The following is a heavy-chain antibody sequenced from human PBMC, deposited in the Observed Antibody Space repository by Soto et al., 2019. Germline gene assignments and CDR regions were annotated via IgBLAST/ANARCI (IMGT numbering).Heavy chain of an antibody. V-gene: IGHV1-18*01. D-gene: IGHD2-2*01. CDR2: ISAYNGNT. CDR1: GYTFTSYG. J-gene: IGHJ3*02. CDR3: ARAIVVVPAAIGMQDAFDI. Sequence: QVPLVQSGAEVMKPGASVKVSCKASGYTFTSYGISWVRQAPGQGLEWMGWISAYNGNTNYEQKLQGRVTMTTDTSTSTSDMELRSLRSDDTAVYYCARAIVVVPAAIGMQDAFDIWGQGTMVTVSS.